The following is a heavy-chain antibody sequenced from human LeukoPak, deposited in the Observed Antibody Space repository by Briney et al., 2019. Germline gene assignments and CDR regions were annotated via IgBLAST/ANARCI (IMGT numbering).Heavy chain of an antibody. Sequence: SETLSLTCSVPGGSISSGNYFWTWIRHHPGKGLEWIGYIHYSGITYYNPSLKSRVTMSVDTSKHQFSLNLNSVTAADTAVYYCAGKPNALYYFDYRGQGSLVTVSS. CDR1: GGSISSGNYF. V-gene: IGHV4-31*03. CDR3: AGKPNALYYFDY. CDR2: IHYSGIT. D-gene: IGHD2/OR15-2a*01. J-gene: IGHJ4*02.